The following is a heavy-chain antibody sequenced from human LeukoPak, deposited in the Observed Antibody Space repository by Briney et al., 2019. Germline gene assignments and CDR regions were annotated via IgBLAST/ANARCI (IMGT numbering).Heavy chain of an antibody. CDR1: GFTVSTNY. Sequence: GGSLRLSCAASGFTVSTNYMSWVRQAPGKGLEWVSILYSGGSSYSADSVKGRFTISRDSSKNTIYLQMNSLRAENTAVYYCAKTGYSSSWYGNWFDPWGQGTLVTVSS. J-gene: IGHJ5*02. CDR2: LYSGGSS. D-gene: IGHD6-13*01. V-gene: IGHV3-66*01. CDR3: AKTGYSSSWYGNWFDP.